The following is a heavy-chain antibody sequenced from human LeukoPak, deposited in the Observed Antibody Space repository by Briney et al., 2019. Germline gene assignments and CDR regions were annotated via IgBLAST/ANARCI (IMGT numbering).Heavy chain of an antibody. CDR3: ARGSNGSGSYYRPYYYYYYMDV. D-gene: IGHD3-10*01. J-gene: IGHJ6*03. Sequence: SETLSLTCTVSGGSISSYYWSWIRQPPGKGLEWIGYIYYSGSTNYNPSLKSRVTISVDTSKNQFSLKLSSVTAADTAVYYCARGSNGSGSYYRPYYYYYYMDVWGKGTTVIVSS. CDR2: IYYSGST. CDR1: GGSISSYY. V-gene: IGHV4-59*01.